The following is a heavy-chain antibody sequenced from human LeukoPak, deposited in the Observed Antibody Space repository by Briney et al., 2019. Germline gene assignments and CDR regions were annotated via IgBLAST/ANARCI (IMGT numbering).Heavy chain of an antibody. CDR3: AKGGVATMRDGYNYYYYYMEV. CDR1: GITFNSHA. V-gene: IGHV3-23*01. Sequence: GGSLRLSCAASGITFNSHAMSWVRQAPGKGLEWVSLISGSGGHTYYGDPVKGRFTISRDNSKNTLYLQMNSLRADDTAVYYCAKGGVATMRDGYNYYYYYMEVWGRGTTVTVSS. CDR2: ISGSGGHT. D-gene: IGHD5-24*01. J-gene: IGHJ6*03.